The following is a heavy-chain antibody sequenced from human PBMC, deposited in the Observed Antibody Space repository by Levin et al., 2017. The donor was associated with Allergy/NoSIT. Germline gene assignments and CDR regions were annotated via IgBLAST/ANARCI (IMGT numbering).Heavy chain of an antibody. Sequence: LSLTCAASGFTFDDYAMHWVRQAPGKGLEWVSGISWNSGSIGYADSVKGRFTISRDNAKNSLYLQMNSLRAEDTALYYCAKAPMDMIWFGESSYYFDYWGQGTLVTVSS. D-gene: IGHD3-10*01. CDR3: AKAPMDMIWFGESSYYFDY. V-gene: IGHV3-9*01. J-gene: IGHJ4*02. CDR2: ISWNSGSI. CDR1: GFTFDDYA.